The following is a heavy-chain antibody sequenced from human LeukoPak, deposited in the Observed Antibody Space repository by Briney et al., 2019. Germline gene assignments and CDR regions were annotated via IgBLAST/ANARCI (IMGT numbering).Heavy chain of an antibody. CDR3: ARGQSLNDY. J-gene: IGHJ4*02. CDR1: GYTFTEYY. V-gene: IGHV1-2*02. Sequence: ASVKVSCKASGYTFTEYYMHWVRQAPGQGLEWMGWINPNSGGANYADKFQGRVTMTRDTSISTAYMELSRLRYDDTALYYCARGQSLNDYWGQGTLVTVSS. CDR2: INPNSGGA.